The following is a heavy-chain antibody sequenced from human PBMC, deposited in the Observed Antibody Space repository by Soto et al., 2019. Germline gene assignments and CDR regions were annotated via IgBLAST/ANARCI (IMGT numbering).Heavy chain of an antibody. CDR1: GITFSSHT. CDR3: ARGYDIVRVPLAIRVGFFDY. V-gene: IGHV3-21*01. CDR2: ISSTSRDV. J-gene: IGHJ4*02. Sequence: EVFLVESGGGLVKPGGSLRLSCADSGITFSSHTMNWVRQAPGKGLEWVSSISSTSRDVNYADSVKGRFTISRDNAKHSLYLQLNNLRVEDTAVYYCARGYDIVRVPLAIRVGFFDYWGQGAVVTVSS. D-gene: IGHD2-15*01.